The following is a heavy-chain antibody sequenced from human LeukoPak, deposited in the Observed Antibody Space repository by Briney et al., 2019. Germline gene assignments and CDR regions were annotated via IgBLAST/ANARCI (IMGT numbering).Heavy chain of an antibody. CDR3: ASEGIQLWHYYFDY. CDR2: IYYSGST. J-gene: IGHJ4*02. V-gene: IGHV4-39*07. Sequence: SETLSLTCTVSGGSISSSSYYWGWIRQPPGKGLEWIGSIYYSGSTYYNPSLKSRVIISVDTSKNQFSLKLSSVTAADTAVYYCASEGIQLWHYYFDYWGQGTLVTVSS. CDR1: GGSISSSSYY. D-gene: IGHD5-18*01.